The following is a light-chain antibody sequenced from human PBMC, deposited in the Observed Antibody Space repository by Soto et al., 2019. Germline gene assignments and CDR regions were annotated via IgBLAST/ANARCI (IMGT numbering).Light chain of an antibody. CDR3: QQYNDWPLT. J-gene: IGKJ1*01. CDR1: QSVSSN. V-gene: IGKV3-15*01. Sequence: RVMIEAPVTLSVSPGERATLSCRACQSVSSNLAWYQQKPGQAPSLLIYGAFTRATGIPARFSGTGSGTEFTLTISSLQSEDFALYYCQQYNDWPLTFAQGTKVDIK. CDR2: GAF.